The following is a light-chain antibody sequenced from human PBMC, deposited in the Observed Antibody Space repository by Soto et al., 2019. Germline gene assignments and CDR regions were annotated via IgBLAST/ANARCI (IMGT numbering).Light chain of an antibody. V-gene: IGKV3-11*01. J-gene: IGKJ5*01. CDR1: QSVSSH. Sequence: EIVMTQSPATLSVSPAERATLSCRASQSVSSHLAWYQPKPGQAPRLLIYDASNRASGIPARFSGSGSGTDFTLTISSLEPEDFAVYYCQQRSNWPPSITFGQGTRLEI. CDR2: DAS. CDR3: QQRSNWPPSIT.